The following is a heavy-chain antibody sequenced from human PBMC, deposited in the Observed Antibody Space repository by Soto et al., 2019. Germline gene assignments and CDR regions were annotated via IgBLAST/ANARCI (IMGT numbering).Heavy chain of an antibody. V-gene: IGHV3-48*02. D-gene: IGHD1-26*01. Sequence: PGGSLRLSCAAFGFKLSSSSMNWVRQAPGKGLEWVSYISSNSATIYDTDSGRGRFTISRDNAKNSLYLQMNSLRDEDTAVYYCAREDILGTRSFDYWGQGTLVTVSS. CDR2: ISSNSATI. CDR1: GFKLSSSS. CDR3: AREDILGTRSFDY. J-gene: IGHJ4*02.